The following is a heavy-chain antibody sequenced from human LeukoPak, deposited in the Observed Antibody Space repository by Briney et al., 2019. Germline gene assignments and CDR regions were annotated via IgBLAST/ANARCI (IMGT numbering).Heavy chain of an antibody. CDR1: GASISKSY. Sequence: SETLSLTCTVSGASISKSYWSWIRQPPGKELEWIGCTSNSGSTRYNPSLGSRVTISEDTSRNQFSLRLTSVTAADTATYYCSRASPGAIYYYGMDVWGQGTTVTVSS. D-gene: IGHD2/OR15-2a*01. V-gene: IGHV4-59*01. J-gene: IGHJ6*02. CDR2: TSNSGST. CDR3: SRASPGAIYYYGMDV.